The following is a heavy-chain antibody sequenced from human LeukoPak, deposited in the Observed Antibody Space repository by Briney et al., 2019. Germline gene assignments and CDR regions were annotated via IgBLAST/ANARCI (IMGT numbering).Heavy chain of an antibody. CDR1: GGSISSYY. CDR3: ARGVVVTPFDY. Sequence: SETLSLTCTVSGGSISSYYWSWIRQPPGKGLEGIGYIYYSGSTNYNPSLKSRVTISVDTSKNQFSLKLSSVTAADTAVYYCARGVVVTPFDYWGQGTLVTVSS. D-gene: IGHD2-21*02. V-gene: IGHV4-59*08. CDR2: IYYSGST. J-gene: IGHJ4*02.